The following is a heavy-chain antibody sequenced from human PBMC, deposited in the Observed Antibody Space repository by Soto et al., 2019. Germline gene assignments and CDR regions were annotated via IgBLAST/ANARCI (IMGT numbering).Heavy chain of an antibody. CDR3: ARGRGWYDGIDF. CDR1: GYTFTSYD. D-gene: IGHD6-19*01. J-gene: IGHJ4*02. V-gene: IGHV1-8*01. CDR2: MNPNSGST. Sequence: ASVKVSCKASGYTFTSYDINWMRQATGQGLEWMGWMNPNSGSTGYAQKFQGRVTMTRDTSISTAYMELSSVRSEDTAVYYCARGRGWYDGIDFWGQGTLVTVSS.